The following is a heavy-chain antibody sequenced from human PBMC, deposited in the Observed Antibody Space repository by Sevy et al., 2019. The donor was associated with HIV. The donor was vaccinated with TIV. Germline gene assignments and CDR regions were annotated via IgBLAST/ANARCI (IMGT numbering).Heavy chain of an antibody. V-gene: IGHV3-21*01. CDR1: GFSISGYT. CDR3: AGVGLGDCSGTNCSPNDY. Sequence: GGSLRLSCAASGFSISGYTMNWVRQAPGKGLEWVSSISSGSSFIYYADSLKGRFTITRDNARNLLYLQMNSLRVEDTAVYYCAGVGLGDCSGTNCSPNDYWGQGTLVTVSS. J-gene: IGHJ4*02. CDR2: ISSGSSFI. D-gene: IGHD2-2*01.